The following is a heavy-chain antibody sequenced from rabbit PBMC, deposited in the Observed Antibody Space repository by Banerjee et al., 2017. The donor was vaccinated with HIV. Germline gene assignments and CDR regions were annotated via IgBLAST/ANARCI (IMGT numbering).Heavy chain of an antibody. V-gene: IGHV1S45*01. Sequence: QEQLVESGGGLVQPEGSLTLTCKASGFSLSNKYVMCWVRQAPGKGLEWIACINTSTGNNVYAIWAKGRFTISKTSSTTVTLQMTSLTVADTATYFCARTYPDYGDAMGSLWGQGTLVTVS. CDR3: ARTYPDYGDAMGSL. J-gene: IGHJ4*01. D-gene: IGHD2-1*01. CDR2: INTSTGNN. CDR1: GFSLSNKYV.